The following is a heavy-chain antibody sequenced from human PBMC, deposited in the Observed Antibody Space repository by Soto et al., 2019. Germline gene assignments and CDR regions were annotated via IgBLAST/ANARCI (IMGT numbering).Heavy chain of an antibody. Sequence: QVQLVESGGGVVQPGRSLRLSCAASGFTFSSYAMHWVRQAPGKGLEWVAVISYDGSNKYYADSVKGRFTISRDNSKNTLYLQMNSLRAEDTAVYYGARAQRAYWGQGTLVTVSS. V-gene: IGHV3-30-3*01. CDR1: GFTFSSYA. J-gene: IGHJ4*02. CDR3: ARAQRAY. CDR2: ISYDGSNK.